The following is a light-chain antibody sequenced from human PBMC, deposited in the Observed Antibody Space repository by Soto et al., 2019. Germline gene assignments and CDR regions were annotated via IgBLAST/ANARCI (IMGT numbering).Light chain of an antibody. J-gene: IGKJ4*01. CDR3: QQYNNWALVI. CDR2: GAS. Sequence: IVMTQSPATLSVSPGERATLSCRASQSISTKLAWYQQKPGQAPRLLIHGASTRATGIPVRFSGSGSGTEFTLTISSLQSEDFAVYYCQQYNNWALVIFGGGTKVDIK. CDR1: QSISTK. V-gene: IGKV3-15*01.